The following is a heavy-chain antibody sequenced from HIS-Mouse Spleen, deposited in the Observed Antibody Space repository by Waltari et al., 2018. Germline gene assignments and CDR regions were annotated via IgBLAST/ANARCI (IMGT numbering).Heavy chain of an antibody. CDR1: VGSTSSRSYH. CDR3: AREYDILTGYEIARFDP. D-gene: IGHD3-9*01. CDR2: IYYSGST. Sequence: QLQLQESGPGLVKPSETLSLTCTVSVGSTSSRSYHWGWIRKPPGKGLEWIGSIYYSGSTYYNPSLKSRVTISVDTSKNQFSLKLSSVTAADTAVYYCAREYDILTGYEIARFDPWGQGTLVTVSS. V-gene: IGHV4-39*07. J-gene: IGHJ5*02.